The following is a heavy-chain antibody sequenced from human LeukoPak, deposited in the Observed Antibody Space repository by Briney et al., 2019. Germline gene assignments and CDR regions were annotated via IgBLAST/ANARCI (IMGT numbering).Heavy chain of an antibody. D-gene: IGHD1-26*01. J-gene: IGHJ4*02. CDR1: GFTFSLYS. CDR2: ISSSSSYI. CDR3: ARRRDSGSLQHFDY. V-gene: IGHV3-21*01. Sequence: PGGSLRLSCAASGFTFSLYSMNWVRQAPGKGLEWVSSISSSSSYIYYADSVKGRFTISRDNAKNSLFLQMNSLRAEDTGVYFCARRRDSGSLQHFDYWGQGTLVTVSS.